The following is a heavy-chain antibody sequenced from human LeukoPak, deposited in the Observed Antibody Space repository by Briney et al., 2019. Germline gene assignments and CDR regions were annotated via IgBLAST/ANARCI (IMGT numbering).Heavy chain of an antibody. Sequence: GGSLRLSCAASGFTVSSNYMSWVRQAPGKGLEWVSAISGSGGSTYYADSVKGRFTISRDNSKNTLYLQMNSLRAEDTAVYYCAKDRRIQLWLGFDYWGQGTLVTVSS. CDR1: GFTVSSNY. V-gene: IGHV3-23*01. CDR3: AKDRRIQLWLGFDY. D-gene: IGHD5-18*01. J-gene: IGHJ4*02. CDR2: ISGSGGST.